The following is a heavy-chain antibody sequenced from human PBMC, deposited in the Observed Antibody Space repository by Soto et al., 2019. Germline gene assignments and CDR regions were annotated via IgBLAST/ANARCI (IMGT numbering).Heavy chain of an antibody. CDR1: GFTFSNYA. D-gene: IGHD6-6*01. CDR2: ISYDGSSK. Sequence: QVQLVESGGGVVQPGRSLRLSCAASGFTFSNYAMHWVRQAPGKGLEWVSVISYDGSSKTYGDSVKGRFTISRDNSKSTLYLRMNSLRPEDTAVSYCARRQQSSLRHFVGDWFDPWGQGTLVTVSS. J-gene: IGHJ5*02. V-gene: IGHV3-30-3*01. CDR3: ARRQQSSLRHFVGDWFDP.